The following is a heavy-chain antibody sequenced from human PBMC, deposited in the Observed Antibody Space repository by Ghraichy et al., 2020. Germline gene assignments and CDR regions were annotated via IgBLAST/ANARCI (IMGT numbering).Heavy chain of an antibody. D-gene: IGHD3-22*01. J-gene: IGHJ4*02. CDR2: IYYSGST. Sequence: SETLSLTCTVSGGSVSSGSYYWSWIRQPPGKGLEWIGYIYYSGSTNYNPSLKSRVTISVDTSKNQFSLKLSSVTAADTAVYYCAREPLRGGYYYDSSGYYGANGFDYWGQGTLVTVSS. CDR1: GGSVSSGSYY. CDR3: AREPLRGGYYYDSSGYYGANGFDY. V-gene: IGHV4-61*01.